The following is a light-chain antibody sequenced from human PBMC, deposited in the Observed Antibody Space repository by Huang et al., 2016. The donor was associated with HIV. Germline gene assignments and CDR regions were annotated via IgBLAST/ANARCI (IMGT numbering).Light chain of an antibody. Sequence: DIQMTQSPSSLSAFVGGRVTITCRASQNINTYLNWYQQKPGNAPKLLIYSASTLQSGVPSRLSGRGSGTDFTLIISSLEREDFATYFCQQSYSGPYTFGQGTKLEIK. J-gene: IGKJ2*01. CDR3: QQSYSGPYT. CDR1: QNINTY. V-gene: IGKV1-39*01. CDR2: SAS.